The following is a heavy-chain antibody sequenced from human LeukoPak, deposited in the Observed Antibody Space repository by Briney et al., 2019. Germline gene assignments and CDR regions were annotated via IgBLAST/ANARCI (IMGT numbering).Heavy chain of an antibody. V-gene: IGHV3-23*01. Sequence: GGSLRLSCSVFGFTLTSYHMNWVRQAPGKGLEWVSGISASGNSTYYADSVKGRFTLSRDISKNTLYLQMSSLRVDDTAVYYCAQYSSGWYSVYDFWGQGTLVTVSP. CDR3: AQYSSGWYSVYDF. CDR1: GFTLTSYH. CDR2: ISASGNST. D-gene: IGHD6-19*01. J-gene: IGHJ4*02.